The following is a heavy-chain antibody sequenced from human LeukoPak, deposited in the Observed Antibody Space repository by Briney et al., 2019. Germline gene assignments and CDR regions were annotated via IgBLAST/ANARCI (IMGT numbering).Heavy chain of an antibody. V-gene: IGHV3-23*01. CDR3: AKDRWGAVASFDY. CDR2: ISDNGGST. Sequence: GGSLRLSCAASGFTFSSYAMSWVRQAPGKGLEWVSAISDNGGSTYYADSVKGRFTISRDNSKNMLYLQMNSLGTEDTAVYYCAKDRWGAVASFDYWGQGTLVTVSS. CDR1: GFTFSSYA. D-gene: IGHD6-19*01. J-gene: IGHJ4*02.